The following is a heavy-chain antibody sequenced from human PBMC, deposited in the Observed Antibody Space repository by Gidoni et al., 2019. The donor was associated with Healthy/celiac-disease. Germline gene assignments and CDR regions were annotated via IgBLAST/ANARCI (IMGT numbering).Heavy chain of an antibody. CDR2: IWYDGSNK. V-gene: IGHV3-33*01. D-gene: IGHD3-3*01. CDR1: GFTFTSYG. J-gene: IGHJ6*02. Sequence: QVQLAASGGGVVQPGRSLRLSCAASGFTFTSYGMPWVRQAPGKGLEWVAFIWYDGSNKYYADSVKGRFTIARDNSKNTLYLQMNSLRAEDTAVYYCARCRGPEEWHYGMDVWGQGTTVTVSS. CDR3: ARCRGPEEWHYGMDV.